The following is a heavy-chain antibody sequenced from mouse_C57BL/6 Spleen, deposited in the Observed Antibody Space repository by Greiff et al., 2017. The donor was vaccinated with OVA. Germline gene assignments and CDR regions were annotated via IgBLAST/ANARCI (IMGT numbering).Heavy chain of an antibody. CDR1: GYTFTTYP. CDR3: ARRGYYDEGAMDY. V-gene: IGHV1-47*01. CDR2: FHPYNDDT. D-gene: IGHD2-4*01. Sequence: VKLQESGAELVKPGASVKMSCKASGYTFTTYPIEWMKQNHGKSLEWIGNFHPYNDDTKYNEKFKGKATLTVEKSSSTVYLELSRLTSDDSAVYYCARRGYYDEGAMDYWGQGTSVTVSS. J-gene: IGHJ4*01.